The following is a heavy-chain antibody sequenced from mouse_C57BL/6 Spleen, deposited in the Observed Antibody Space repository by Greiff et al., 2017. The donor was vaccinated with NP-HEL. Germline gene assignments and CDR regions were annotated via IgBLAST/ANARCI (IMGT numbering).Heavy chain of an antibody. CDR2: INPGSGGT. Sequence: VQLQQSGAELVRPGTSVKVSCKASGYAFTNYLIEWVKQRPGQGLEWIGVINPGSGGTNYNEKFKGKATLTADKSSSTAYMQLSSLTSEDSAVYFCAREGRAMDYWGQGTSVTVSS. J-gene: IGHJ4*01. CDR3: AREGRAMDY. CDR1: GYAFTNYL. V-gene: IGHV1-54*01. D-gene: IGHD3-3*01.